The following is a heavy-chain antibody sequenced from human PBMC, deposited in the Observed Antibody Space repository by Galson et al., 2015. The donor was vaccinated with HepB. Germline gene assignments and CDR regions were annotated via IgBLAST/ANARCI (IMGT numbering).Heavy chain of an antibody. CDR2: IRSKANSYAT. V-gene: IGHV3-73*01. CDR1: GFTFSGSA. Sequence: SLRLSCAASGFTFSGSAMHWVRQASGKGLEWVGRIRSKANSYATAYAASVKGRFTISRDDSKNTAYLQMNSLKTEDTAVYYCAREGKDIVVVPAAIPPYYYYYYMDIWGKGTTVTVSS. CDR3: AREGKDIVVVPAAIPPYYYYYYMDI. D-gene: IGHD2-2*02. J-gene: IGHJ6*03.